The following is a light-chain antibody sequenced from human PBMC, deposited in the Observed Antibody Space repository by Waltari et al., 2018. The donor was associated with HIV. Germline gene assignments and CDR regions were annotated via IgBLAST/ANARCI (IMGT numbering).Light chain of an antibody. V-gene: IGKV4-1*01. CDR2: WAS. CDR3: QEYYDTEFT. J-gene: IGKJ2*01. Sequence: DIVMTQSPDSLAVSLGERATINCKSSQSLLYSSNNKNFLAWYQQKPRQPPKLLIYWASIRASGVPDRFSASGSGTDFTLTIDSLQAEDVAVYFCQEYYDTEFTFGQGTKLEVK. CDR1: QSLLYSSNNKNF.